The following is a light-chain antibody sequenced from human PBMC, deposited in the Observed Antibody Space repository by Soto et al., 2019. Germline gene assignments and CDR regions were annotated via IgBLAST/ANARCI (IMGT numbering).Light chain of an antibody. CDR3: QQYNNWPAIN. CDR2: GAS. V-gene: IGKV3-15*01. J-gene: IGKJ5*01. Sequence: EIVMTQSPATLSVSPGERATLSCRASQSVSSKLAWYQQKFGQAPRLLIYGASTRATGIPARFSGSGSGTEFTLTISSLQSEDFAVYYCQQYNNWPAINFGQVTRLESK. CDR1: QSVSSK.